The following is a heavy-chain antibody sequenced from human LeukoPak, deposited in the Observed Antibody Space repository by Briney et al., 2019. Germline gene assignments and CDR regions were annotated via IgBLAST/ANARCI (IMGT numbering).Heavy chain of an antibody. D-gene: IGHD7-27*01. Sequence: GGSLRLSCAASGFTVSSNYMSWVRQAPGKGLEWVSVIYSGGSTYYADSVKGRFTISRDNSKNTLYLQVNSLRAEDTAVYYCARGPWDYYGMDVWGQGTTVTVSS. CDR3: ARGPWDYYGMDV. J-gene: IGHJ6*02. CDR1: GFTVSSNY. V-gene: IGHV3-53*01. CDR2: IYSGGST.